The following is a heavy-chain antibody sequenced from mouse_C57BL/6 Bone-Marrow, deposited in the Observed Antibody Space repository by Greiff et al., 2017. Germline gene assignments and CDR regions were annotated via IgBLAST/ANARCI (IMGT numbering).Heavy chain of an antibody. CDR2: INPNNGGT. V-gene: IGHV1-22*01. J-gene: IGHJ4*01. CDR3: ARGIYYGNYDYAMDY. Sequence: VHVKQSGPELVKPGASVKMSCKASGYTFTDYNMHWVKQSHGKSLEWIGYINPNNGGTSYNQKFKGKATLTVNKSSSTAYMELRSLTSEDSAVYYCARGIYYGNYDYAMDYWGQGTSVTVSS. CDR1: GYTFTDYN. D-gene: IGHD2-1*01.